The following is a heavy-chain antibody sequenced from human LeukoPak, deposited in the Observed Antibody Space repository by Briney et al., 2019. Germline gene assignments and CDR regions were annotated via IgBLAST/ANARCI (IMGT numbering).Heavy chain of an antibody. CDR1: GFTVSSNY. CDR2: IYSGGST. V-gene: IGHV3-66*01. D-gene: IGHD3-10*01. J-gene: IGHJ4*02. CDR3: ARAGALWFGEFDY. Sequence: PGGSLRLSCAASGFTVSSNYMSSVRQAPGKGLEWDSVIYSGGSTYYADSVKGRFTISRDSSKNTLYRQMNSLRAEDTAVYYCARAGALWFGEFDYWGQGTLVTVSS.